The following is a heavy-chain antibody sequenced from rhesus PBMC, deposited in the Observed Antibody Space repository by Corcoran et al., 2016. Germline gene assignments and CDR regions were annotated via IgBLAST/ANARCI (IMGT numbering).Heavy chain of an antibody. Sequence: QLQLQESGPGLVKPSETLSLTCAVSGYSISSGYGWSWIRQPPGKGLAWIGYISYSGSTSYNPSLKSRVTISRDTSKNQFSLKLSSVTAADTAVYYCARALYSGSWGTYYFDYWGQGVLVTVSS. CDR3: ARALYSGSWGTYYFDY. CDR2: ISYSGST. D-gene: IGHD6-25*01. CDR1: GYSISSGYG. J-gene: IGHJ4*01. V-gene: IGHV4-122*02.